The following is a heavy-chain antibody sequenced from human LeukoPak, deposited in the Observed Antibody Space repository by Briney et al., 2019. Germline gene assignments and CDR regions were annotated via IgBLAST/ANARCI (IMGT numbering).Heavy chain of an antibody. V-gene: IGHV4-39*07. J-gene: IGHJ6*03. CDR3: ARGPIAVAGDYYYMDV. Sequence: PSETLSLTCTVSGGSISSSSYYWGWIRQPPGKGLEWIGSIYYSGSTYYNPSLKSRVTISVDTSKNQFSLKLSSVTAADTAVYYCARGPIAVAGDYYYMDVWGKGTTVTVSS. CDR2: IYYSGST. CDR1: GGSISSSSYY. D-gene: IGHD6-19*01.